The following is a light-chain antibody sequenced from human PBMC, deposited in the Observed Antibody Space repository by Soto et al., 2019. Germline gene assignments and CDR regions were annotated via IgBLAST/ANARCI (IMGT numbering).Light chain of an antibody. CDR1: QSPVISGGDTL. Sequence: DVVMTQSPLSLPVTLGQPASISCRCTQSPVISGGDTLLNWFQQRPGQSPRRLIFRVSNRVFGVPDRFSGSGSGTEFTLKISRVEAEDVGDYYCMQGGSWPYTFGQGTKLEI. CDR3: MQGGSWPYT. V-gene: IGKV2-30*01. CDR2: RVS. J-gene: IGKJ2*01.